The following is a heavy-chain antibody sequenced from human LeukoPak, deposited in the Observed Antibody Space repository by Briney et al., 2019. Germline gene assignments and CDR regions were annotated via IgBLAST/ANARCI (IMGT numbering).Heavy chain of an antibody. D-gene: IGHD3-22*01. CDR2: IYTSGST. CDR3: ARTYYYDSSAYSGNVNWFDP. Sequence: SETLSLTCTVSGGSISSYYWSWIRQPAGKGLEWVGRIYTSGSTNYNPSLKSRVTISVDTSKNQFSLKLSSVTAADTAVYYCARTYYYDSSAYSGNVNWFDPWGQGTLVTVSS. J-gene: IGHJ5*02. V-gene: IGHV4-4*07. CDR1: GGSISSYY.